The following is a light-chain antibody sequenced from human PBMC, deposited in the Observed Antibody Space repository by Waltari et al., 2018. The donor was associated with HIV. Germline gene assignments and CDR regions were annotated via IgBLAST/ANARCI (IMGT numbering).Light chain of an antibody. CDR2: RNN. Sequence: QSVLTQPPSASGTPGQRVTISCSGSSSNIGSNYVYWYQQLPGTAPQLLIYRNNQRPSGVPDRFSGSKSSTSASLTISGLRSEDEADYYCAAWDDSLSGVVIGGGTKLTVL. V-gene: IGLV1-47*01. J-gene: IGLJ2*01. CDR1: SSNIGSNY. CDR3: AAWDDSLSGVV.